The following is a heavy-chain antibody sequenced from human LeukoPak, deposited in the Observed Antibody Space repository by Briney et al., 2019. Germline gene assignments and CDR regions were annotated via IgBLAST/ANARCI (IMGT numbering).Heavy chain of an antibody. Sequence: GGSLRLSCAASGFTFSSYSMNWVRQAPGKGLEWVSSISSSSSYIYYADSVKGRFTISRDNAKNSLYLQMNSLRAEDTAVYYCARDAGGYCSGGSCYSFYYYYYMDVWGKGTTVTVSS. J-gene: IGHJ6*03. CDR3: ARDAGGYCSGGSCYSFYYYYYMDV. D-gene: IGHD2-15*01. CDR1: GFTFSSYS. CDR2: ISSSSSYI. V-gene: IGHV3-21*01.